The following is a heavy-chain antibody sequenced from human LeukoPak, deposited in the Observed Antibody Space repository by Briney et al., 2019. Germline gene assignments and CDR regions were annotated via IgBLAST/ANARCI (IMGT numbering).Heavy chain of an antibody. CDR2: ISGSGGST. CDR1: GFTFSSYA. J-gene: IGHJ4*02. D-gene: IGHD1-26*01. V-gene: IGHV3-23*01. CDR3: ARESSEWELLGWDY. Sequence: PGGSLRLSCAASGFTFSSYAMSWVRQAPGKGLEWVSAISGSGGSTYYADSVKGRFTISRDNSKNTLYLQMNSLRAEDTAVYYCARESSEWELLGWDYWGQGTLVTVSS.